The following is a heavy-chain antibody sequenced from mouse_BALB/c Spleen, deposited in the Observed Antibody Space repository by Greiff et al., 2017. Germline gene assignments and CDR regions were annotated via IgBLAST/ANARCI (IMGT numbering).Heavy chain of an antibody. D-gene: IGHD3-2*01. CDR1: GYSFTSYY. V-gene: IGHV1S135*01. CDR2: IDPFNGGT. J-gene: IGHJ4*01. Sequence: VHVKQSGPELMKPGASVKISCKASGYSFTSYYMHWVKQSHGKSLEWIGYIDPFNGGTSYNQKFKGKATLTVDKSSSTAYMHLSSLTSEDSAVYYCARRDSSGYYAMDYWGQGTSVTVSS. CDR3: ARRDSSGYYAMDY.